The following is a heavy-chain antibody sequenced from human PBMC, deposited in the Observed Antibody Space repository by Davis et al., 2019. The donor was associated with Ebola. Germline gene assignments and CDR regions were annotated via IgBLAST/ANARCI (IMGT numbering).Heavy chain of an antibody. CDR2: ISYDGSNK. D-gene: IGHD3-3*01. V-gene: IGHV3-30-3*01. CDR3: ARDREWPLDY. Sequence: GESLKISCAASGFTFSSYAMHWVRQAPGKGLEWVAVISYDGSNKYYADSVKGRFTISRDNSKNTLYLQMNSLRAEDTAVYYCARDREWPLDYWGQGTLVTVSS. J-gene: IGHJ4*02. CDR1: GFTFSSYA.